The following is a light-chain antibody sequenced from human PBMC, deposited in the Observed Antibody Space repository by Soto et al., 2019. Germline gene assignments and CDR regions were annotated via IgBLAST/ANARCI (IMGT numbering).Light chain of an antibody. CDR2: GAS. Sequence: EIVLTQSPGPLSLSPGERATLSCRASQSVSSSYLAWYQQKPGQAPRLLIYGASSRATGIPDRFSGGGSGTDFTLTISRLEPEDFAVYYCEQYCSSPETFGQGTKVDIK. CDR3: EQYCSSPET. J-gene: IGKJ1*01. CDR1: QSVSSSY. V-gene: IGKV3-20*01.